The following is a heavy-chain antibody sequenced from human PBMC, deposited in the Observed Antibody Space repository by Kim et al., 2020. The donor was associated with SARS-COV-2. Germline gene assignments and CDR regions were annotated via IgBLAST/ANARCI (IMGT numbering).Heavy chain of an antibody. V-gene: IGHV4-34*01. CDR3: ARGGYSGYDPPRGVDY. J-gene: IGHJ4*02. Sequence: SLKSRVTISVDTSKNQFSLKLSSVTAADTAVYYCARGGYSGYDPPRGVDYWGQGTLVTVSS. D-gene: IGHD5-12*01.